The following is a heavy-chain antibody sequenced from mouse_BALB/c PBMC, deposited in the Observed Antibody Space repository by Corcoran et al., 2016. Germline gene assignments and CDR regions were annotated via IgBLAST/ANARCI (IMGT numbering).Heavy chain of an antibody. CDR3: ARGHYDYGRDDY. D-gene: IGHD2-4*01. V-gene: IGHV1S136*01. Sequence: EVQLQQSGPELIKPGASVQMSCQASGYTFTSYVMHWVKQKPGQGLEWIGYINPYNDGTKYNEKFKGKATLTSDKSSSTAYMELNSLTSEDSAVYYCARGHYDYGRDDYWGQGTTLTVSS. J-gene: IGHJ2*01. CDR1: GYTFTSYV. CDR2: INPYNDGT.